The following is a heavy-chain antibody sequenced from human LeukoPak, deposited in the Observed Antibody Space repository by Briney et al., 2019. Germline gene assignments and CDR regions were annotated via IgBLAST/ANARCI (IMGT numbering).Heavy chain of an antibody. CDR1: GFTFSSYW. Sequence: GGSLRLSCAASGFTFSSYWMSWVRQAPGKGLEWVANIKQDGSEKYYVDSVKGRFTISRDNAKNSLYLQMNSLRAEDTAVYYCARDTPYYYDSSGYYWDYWGQGTLVTVSS. J-gene: IGHJ4*02. CDR3: ARDTPYYYDSSGYYWDY. CDR2: IKQDGSEK. D-gene: IGHD3-22*01. V-gene: IGHV3-7*01.